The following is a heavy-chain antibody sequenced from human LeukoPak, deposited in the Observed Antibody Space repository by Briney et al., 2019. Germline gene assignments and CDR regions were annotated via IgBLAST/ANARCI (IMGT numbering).Heavy chain of an antibody. J-gene: IGHJ6*02. CDR2: IFSGGTT. V-gene: IGHV3-53*01. Sequence: GGPLRLSCAASGFTVSSNYMSWVRQAPGKGLEWVSVIFSGGTTYYADSVKGRFTISRDNSKNTLYLQMNSLRAEDTAVYYCAREGNYYDMDVWGQGTTVTVSS. CDR3: AREGNYYDMDV. CDR1: GFTVSSNY.